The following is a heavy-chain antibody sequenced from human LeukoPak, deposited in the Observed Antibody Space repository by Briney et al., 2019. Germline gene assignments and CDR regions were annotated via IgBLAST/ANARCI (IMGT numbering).Heavy chain of an antibody. CDR3: ARPTIVVTTLDAFDI. D-gene: IGHD5-12*01. Sequence: PGGSLRLSCAASGFSFSSYSMNWVRQAPGKGLEWVSSISSYSSYIYYADSVKGRFTISRDNAKNSLYLQMNSLRAEDTAVYYCARPTIVVTTLDAFDIWGHGTMVTVSS. J-gene: IGHJ3*02. CDR1: GFSFSSYS. V-gene: IGHV3-21*01. CDR2: ISSYSSYI.